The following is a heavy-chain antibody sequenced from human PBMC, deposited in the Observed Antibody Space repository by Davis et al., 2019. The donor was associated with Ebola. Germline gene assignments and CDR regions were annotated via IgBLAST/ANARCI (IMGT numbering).Heavy chain of an antibody. V-gene: IGHV4-34*10. Sequence: MPSETLSLTCAVSGGSFRGHHWNWFRQTPDNRLLWIGRIDHRQTTKYNPSLQSRVTMSIDTSQMFFSLKLRSVTATDSAVYFCVRNPISLLGDQWYYDRGMDLWGQGTPVVVSS. J-gene: IGHJ6*01. CDR1: GGSFRGHH. CDR2: IDHRQTT. CDR3: VRNPISLLGDQWYYDRGMDL. D-gene: IGHD3-3*01.